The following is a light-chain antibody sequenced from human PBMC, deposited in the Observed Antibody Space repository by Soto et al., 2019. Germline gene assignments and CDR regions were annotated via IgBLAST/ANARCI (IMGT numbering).Light chain of an antibody. V-gene: IGKV1-5*03. CDR3: QQYHNYPLT. CDR1: QSISNR. CDR2: KAS. J-gene: IGKJ1*01. Sequence: IQMTQSPSTLSAYVGDRVTITCRASQSISNRLSWYQQTPVKAPKLLIFKASTLQSGVPSSFSGSGSGTEFTLTISSLQPGDFATYYCQQYHNYPLTFGQGAKVDIK.